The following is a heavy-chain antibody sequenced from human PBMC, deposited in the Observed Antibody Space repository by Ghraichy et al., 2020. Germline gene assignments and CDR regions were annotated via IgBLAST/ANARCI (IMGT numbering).Heavy chain of an antibody. D-gene: IGHD3-16*02. J-gene: IGHJ4*02. CDR1: GGSISSSSYY. CDR2: IYYSGST. CDR3: ARGYYDYVWGSYPSARPPDY. V-gene: IGHV4-39*01. Sequence: SQTLSLTCTVSGGSISSSSYYWGWIRQPPGKGLEWIGSIYYSGSTYYNPSLKSRVTISVDTSKNQFSLKLSSVTAADTAVYYCARGYYDYVWGSYPSARPPDYWGQGTLVTVSS.